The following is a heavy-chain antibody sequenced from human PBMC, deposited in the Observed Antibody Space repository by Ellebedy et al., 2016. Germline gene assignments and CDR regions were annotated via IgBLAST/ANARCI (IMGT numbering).Heavy chain of an antibody. CDR2: MDYSGSA. Sequence: SETLSLXCTVSGGSISSYYWSWIRQPPGKGLEWIGYMDYSGSAGYNPSLKSRVTISVDTSKNQFSLKLSSVTAADTAVYYCARRRDGYNDYWGQGTLVTVSS. J-gene: IGHJ4*02. CDR1: GGSISSYY. D-gene: IGHD5-24*01. CDR3: ARRRDGYNDY. V-gene: IGHV4-59*08.